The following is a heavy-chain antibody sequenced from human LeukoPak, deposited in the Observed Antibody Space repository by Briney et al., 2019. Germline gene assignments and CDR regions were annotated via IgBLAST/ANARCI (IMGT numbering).Heavy chain of an antibody. V-gene: IGHV4-59*08. D-gene: IGHD6-13*01. CDR3: ASPPYISSWYWFDP. CDR1: GGSVSSYY. J-gene: IGHJ5*02. CDR2: IYYPGST. Sequence: ASETLSLTCTVSGGSVSSYYWNWIRQAPGEGLEWVGQIYYPGSTNYNPSLKSRVNISIDTSNNHFSLRLSSVPAADTAVYYCASPPYISSWYWFDPWGQGTLVTVSS.